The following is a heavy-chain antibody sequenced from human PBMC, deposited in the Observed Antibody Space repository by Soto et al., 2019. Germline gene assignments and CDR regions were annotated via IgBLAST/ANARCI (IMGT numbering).Heavy chain of an antibody. Sequence: PSDTLSLTCTVSGGSISSYYWSWIRQPPGKGLEWIGYIYYSGSTNYNPSLKSRVTISVDTSKNQFSLKLSSVTAADTAVYYCARGWGGYFQHWGQGTLVTVSS. CDR1: GGSISSYY. V-gene: IGHV4-59*01. CDR3: ARGWGGYFQH. CDR2: IYYSGST. D-gene: IGHD7-27*01. J-gene: IGHJ1*01.